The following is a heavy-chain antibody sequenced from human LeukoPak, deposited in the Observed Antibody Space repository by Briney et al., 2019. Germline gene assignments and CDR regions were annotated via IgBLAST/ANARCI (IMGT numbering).Heavy chain of an antibody. CDR2: IYYSGST. Sequence: SETLSLTCTVSSGSMCQYYLHWIRRPPGKGLEWIGYIYYSGSTNYNPALKSRVTISGDTSKNEFSLKLTSVTAADTAVYYCARAPPIYHYYYGMDVWGQGTTVTVSS. V-gene: IGHV4-59*01. J-gene: IGHJ6*02. CDR3: ARAPPIYHYYYGMDV. CDR1: SGSMCQYY.